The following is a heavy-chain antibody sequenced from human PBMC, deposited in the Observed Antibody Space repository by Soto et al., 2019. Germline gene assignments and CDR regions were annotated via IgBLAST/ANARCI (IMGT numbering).Heavy chain of an antibody. CDR3: ARAAGYDFWSGYNWFDP. CDR2: IIPIFGTA. V-gene: IGHV1-69*13. CDR1: GGTFSSYA. J-gene: IGHJ5*02. D-gene: IGHD3-3*01. Sequence: SVKVSWKASGGTFSSYAISWVRQAPGQGLEWMGGIIPIFGTANYAQKSQGRVTITADESTSTAYMELSSLRSEDTAVYYCARAAGYDFWSGYNWFDPWGQGTLVTVSS.